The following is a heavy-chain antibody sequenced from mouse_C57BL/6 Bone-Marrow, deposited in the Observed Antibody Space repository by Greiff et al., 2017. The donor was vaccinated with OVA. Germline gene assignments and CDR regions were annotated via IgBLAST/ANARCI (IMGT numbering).Heavy chain of an antibody. V-gene: IGHV14-4*01. CDR2: IDPENGDT. CDR3: TTYLLY. D-gene: IGHD5-1*01. CDR1: GFNIKDDY. J-gene: IGHJ2*01. Sequence: EVKLMESGAELVRPGASVKLSCTASGFNIKDDYMHWVKQRPEQGLEWIGWIDPENGDTEYASKFQGKATITADTSSNTAYLQLSSLTSEDTAVYYCTTYLLYWGQGTTLTVSS.